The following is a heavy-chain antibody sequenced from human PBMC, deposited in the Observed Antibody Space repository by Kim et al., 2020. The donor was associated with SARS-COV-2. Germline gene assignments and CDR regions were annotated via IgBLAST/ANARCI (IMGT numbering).Heavy chain of an antibody. V-gene: IGHV1-3*01. D-gene: IGHD3-3*01. CDR2: INAGNGNT. Sequence: ASVKVSCKASGYTFTSYAMHWVRQAPGQRLEWMGWINAGNGNTKYSQKFQGRVTITRDTSASRAYMELSSLRSEDTAVYYCARAPSFPWSGPFFDYWGQGTLVTVSS. CDR1: GYTFTSYA. J-gene: IGHJ4*02. CDR3: ARAPSFPWSGPFFDY.